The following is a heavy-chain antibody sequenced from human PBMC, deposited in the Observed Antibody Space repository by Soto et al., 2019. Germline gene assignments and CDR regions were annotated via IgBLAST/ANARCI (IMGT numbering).Heavy chain of an antibody. V-gene: IGHV5-51*03. Sequence: GESLKISCKASGYSFSDYGIGWVRQMPGKGLEWMGIIYPGDSDSRYSPSFQGHVTISADKSITTAYLQWNSLKASDSAFYYCARVYDGSSRFDFDPWGQGTLVTVSS. D-gene: IGHD3-22*01. CDR1: GYSFSDYG. J-gene: IGHJ5*02. CDR3: ARVYDGSSRFDFDP. CDR2: IYPGDSDS.